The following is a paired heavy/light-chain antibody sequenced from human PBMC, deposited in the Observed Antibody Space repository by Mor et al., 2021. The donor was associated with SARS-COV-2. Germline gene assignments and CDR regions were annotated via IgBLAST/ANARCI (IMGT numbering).Light chain of an antibody. CDR1: QSISSTY. Sequence: EIVLTQSPGTLSLSPGERATLSCRASQSISSTYLAWYQQKPGQAPRLLIYGASSRATGIADRFSGSVSGTDFTLTISRLEPEDFAVYYCQQYGSSPPTFGQGTKVEIK. CDR2: GAS. V-gene: IGKV3-20*01. J-gene: IGKJ1*01. CDR3: QQYGSSPPT.
Heavy chain of an antibody. CDR1: GGTFSNYA. CDR3: ARVYGYDSQEAFLNF. D-gene: IGHD5-12*01. J-gene: IGHJ4*02. V-gene: IGHV1-69*06. Sequence: QVQLVQSGAEVKKPGSSVKVSCKASGGTFSNYAINWVRQAPGQGLEWMGGIIPLFGTANYAQKFRGRLTITADKSTSTAYMNLSGLRSEDTAVYYCARVYGYDSQEAFLNFWGQGTLVIVSS. CDR2: IIPLFGTA.